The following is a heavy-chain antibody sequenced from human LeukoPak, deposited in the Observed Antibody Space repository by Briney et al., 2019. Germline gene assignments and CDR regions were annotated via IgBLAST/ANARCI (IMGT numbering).Heavy chain of an antibody. CDR1: GFTFSSYA. J-gene: IGHJ4*02. D-gene: IGHD6-13*01. CDR3: AKDRLMGSSWYYLDY. Sequence: GGSLRLSCAASGFTFSSYAMSCVRKAPGQGLGWVSTISGSGGSTYYVDSVKGRFTISRDNSKNALYLQMNSLRADDTAGYFCAKDRLMGSSWYYLDYWGQGTLVTVSS. CDR2: ISGSGGST. V-gene: IGHV3-23*01.